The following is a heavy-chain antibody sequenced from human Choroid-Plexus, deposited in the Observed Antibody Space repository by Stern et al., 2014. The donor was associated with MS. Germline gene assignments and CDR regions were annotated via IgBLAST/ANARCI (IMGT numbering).Heavy chain of an antibody. J-gene: IGHJ5*02. V-gene: IGHV3-30*18. CDR2: VSIDGCNK. Sequence: VQLVESGGGVVQPGRPLRLSCVASGFTFGSCAMHWVRQAPGKGLEWVAVVSIDGCNKYYAYAVKGRFSISRDNSQNTLYMQMNSLRPEDTAVYFCAKDRQCLTYFFDHWGQGSLVTVSS. CDR3: AKDRQCLTYFFDH. D-gene: IGHD2-8*01. CDR1: GFTFGSCA.